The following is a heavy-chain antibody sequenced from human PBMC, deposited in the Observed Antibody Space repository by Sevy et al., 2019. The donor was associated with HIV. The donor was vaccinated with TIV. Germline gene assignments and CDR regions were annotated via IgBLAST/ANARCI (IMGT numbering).Heavy chain of an antibody. J-gene: IGHJ5*02. CDR1: GLIFNTYA. CDR2: ISPSGGST. D-gene: IGHD3-16*01. Sequence: GGSLRLSCSASGLIFNTYAMTWVRQAPGKGLDWVSTISPSGGSTYYADSVRGRFSISRDNSKNTVYLEMNSLRAEDTAVYYCAKEALWGFDPWGQGTLVTVSS. CDR3: AKEALWGFDP. V-gene: IGHV3-23*01.